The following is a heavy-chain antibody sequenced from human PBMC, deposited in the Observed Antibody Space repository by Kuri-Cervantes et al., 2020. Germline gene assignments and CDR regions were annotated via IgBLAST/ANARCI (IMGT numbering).Heavy chain of an antibody. CDR2: ISGSGGST. Sequence: GESLKISCAASGFTFSSYAMSWVRQAPGKGLEWASAISGSGGSTYYADSVKGRFTISRGNSKNTLYLQMNSLRVEDTAVYYCAKDWHYGQPRAFDIWGQGTMVTVSS. CDR3: AKDWHYGQPRAFDI. CDR1: GFTFSSYA. J-gene: IGHJ3*02. V-gene: IGHV3-23*01. D-gene: IGHD4-17*01.